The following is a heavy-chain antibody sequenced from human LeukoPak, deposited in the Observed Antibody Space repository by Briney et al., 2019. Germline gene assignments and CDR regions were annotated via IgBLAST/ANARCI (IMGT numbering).Heavy chain of an antibody. D-gene: IGHD3-9*01. V-gene: IGHV3-30*02. CDR2: IRYDGSNK. CDR3: ARVVGGYHYDILTGYLDY. J-gene: IGHJ4*02. CDR1: GFTFSSYG. Sequence: PGGSLRLSCAASGFTFSSYGMHWVRQAPGKGLEWVAFIRYDGSNKYYADSVKGRFTISRDNSKNTLYLQMNSLRAEDTAVYYCARVVGGYHYDILTGYLDYWGQGTLVTVSS.